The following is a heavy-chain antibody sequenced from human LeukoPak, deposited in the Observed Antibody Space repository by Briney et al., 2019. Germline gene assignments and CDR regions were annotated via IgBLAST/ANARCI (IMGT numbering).Heavy chain of an antibody. V-gene: IGHV3-74*01. D-gene: IGHD5-12*01. J-gene: IGHJ6*03. Sequence: GTSLRLSCEASGFTFSSYWMHWVRQAPGKGLVWVSRVNSDGTGTTYADSVEGRFTISRDNAKNTVYLQMNSLRAEDTAIYYCIRTLIVATSPYMDVWGKGTTVTVSS. CDR2: VNSDGTGT. CDR1: GFTFSSYW. CDR3: IRTLIVATSPYMDV.